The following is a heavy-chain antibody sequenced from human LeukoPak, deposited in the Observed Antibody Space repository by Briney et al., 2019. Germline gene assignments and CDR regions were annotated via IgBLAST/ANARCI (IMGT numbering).Heavy chain of an antibody. CDR3: ARVTPWGLNY. D-gene: IGHD3-16*01. J-gene: IGHJ4*02. CDR2: INHSGST. V-gene: IGHV4-34*01. CDR1: GGSFSGYY. Sequence: PSETLSLTCAVYGGSFSGYYWSWIRQPPGKGLEWIGEINHSGSTNYNPSLKSRVTISVDTSKNQFSLKLSSVTAADTAVYYCARVTPWGLNYWGQGTLVTVSS.